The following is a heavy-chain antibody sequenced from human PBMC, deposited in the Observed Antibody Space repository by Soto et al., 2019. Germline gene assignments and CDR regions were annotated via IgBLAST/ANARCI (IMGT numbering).Heavy chain of an antibody. CDR3: ARLLSGYSSGWAFDY. CDR1: GYTFTSYY. CDR2: INPSGGST. Sequence: ASVKVSCKASGYTFTSYYMHWVRQAPGQGLEWMGIINPSGGSTSYAQKFQGRVTMTRDTSTSTVYMELSSLRSEDTAVYYCARLLSGYSSGWAFDYWGQGTLVTVSS. D-gene: IGHD6-19*01. V-gene: IGHV1-46*01. J-gene: IGHJ4*02.